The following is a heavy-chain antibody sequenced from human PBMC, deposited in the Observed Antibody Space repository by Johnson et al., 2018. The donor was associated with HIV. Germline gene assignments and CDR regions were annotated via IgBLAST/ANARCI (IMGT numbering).Heavy chain of an antibody. D-gene: IGHD1-1*01. Sequence: QVQLVESGGGVVQPGRSLRLSCAASGFTFSTYGMHWVRQAPGKGLEWVAVMWYDESNKYYADSVTGRFTFSRDNAKNSLYYCASDLLFGTTRSDHDAFDIWGQGTMVTVSS. CDR3: AFDI. J-gene: IGHJ3*02. V-gene: IGHV3-33*03. CDR1: GFTFSTYG. CDR2: MWYDESNK.